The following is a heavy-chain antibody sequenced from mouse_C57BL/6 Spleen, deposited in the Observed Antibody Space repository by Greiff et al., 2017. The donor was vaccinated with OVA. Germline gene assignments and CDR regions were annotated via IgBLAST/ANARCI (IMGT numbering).Heavy chain of an antibody. CDR3: ARDNYLDD. CDR1: GFTFTDYY. V-gene: IGHV7-3*01. CDR2: IRNKANGYTT. Sequence: EVMLVESGGGLVQPGGSLSLSCAASGFTFTDYYMSWARQPPGKALEWLGFIRNKANGYTTEYSASVKGRFTISRDNSQSILYLQMNALRAEDSATYYCARDNYLDDWGQGTTLTVSS. J-gene: IGHJ2*01.